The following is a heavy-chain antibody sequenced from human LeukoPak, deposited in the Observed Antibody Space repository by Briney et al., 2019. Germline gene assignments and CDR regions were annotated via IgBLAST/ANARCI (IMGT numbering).Heavy chain of an antibody. CDR1: GGSFSGYY. CDR2: INHSGST. Sequence: PSETLSLTCAVYGGSFSGYYWCWIRKPPGKGLEWIGEINHSGSTNYNPSLKSRVTISVDTSKNQFSLKLSSVTAADTAVYYCARGRRWIQLWSYFDYWGQGTLVTVSS. V-gene: IGHV4-34*01. CDR3: ARGRRWIQLWSYFDY. D-gene: IGHD5-18*01. J-gene: IGHJ4*02.